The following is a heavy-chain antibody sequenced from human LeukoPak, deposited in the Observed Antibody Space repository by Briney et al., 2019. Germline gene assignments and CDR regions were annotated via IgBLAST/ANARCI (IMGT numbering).Heavy chain of an antibody. CDR1: GYTFTSYY. CDR3: ARSAMVYYFDY. Sequence: ASVKVSCKASGYTFTSYYIHWVRQAPGQGLEWMGWISAYNGNTNYAQKLQGRVTMTTDTSTSTAYMELRSLRSDDTAVYYCARSAMVYYFDYWGQGTLVTVSS. J-gene: IGHJ4*02. CDR2: ISAYNGNT. D-gene: IGHD5-18*01. V-gene: IGHV1-18*04.